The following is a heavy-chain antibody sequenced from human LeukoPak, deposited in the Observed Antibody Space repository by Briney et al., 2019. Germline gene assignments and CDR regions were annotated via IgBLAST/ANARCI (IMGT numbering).Heavy chain of an antibody. CDR1: GFTFSSYA. D-gene: IGHD1-26*01. CDR2: IRQDGSEE. V-gene: IGHV3-7*04. J-gene: IGHJ4*02. Sequence: GGSLRLSCAASGFTFSSYAMSWVRQAPGKGLEWVANIRQDGSEEYYVDSVKGRFTISRDNAKNSLYLQMNSLRAEDTAVYYCARGKWELLTYWGQGTLVTVSS. CDR3: ARGKWELLTY.